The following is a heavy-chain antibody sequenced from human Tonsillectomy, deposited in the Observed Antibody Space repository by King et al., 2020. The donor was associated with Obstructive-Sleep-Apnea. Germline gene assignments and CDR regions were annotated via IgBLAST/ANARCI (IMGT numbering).Heavy chain of an antibody. Sequence: QLVQSGGGVVQPGRSLRLSCAASGFAFSSYGMHWVRQAPGKGLEWVAVVSYDGSNKHYADSVKGRFTISRDNSKNTLYLQMNSLRAEDTAVYYCAKDRDTMTTADYWGQGTLVTVSS. CDR1: GFAFSSYG. V-gene: IGHV3-30*18. CDR3: AKDRDTMTTADY. CDR2: VSYDGSNK. D-gene: IGHD4-11*01. J-gene: IGHJ4*02.